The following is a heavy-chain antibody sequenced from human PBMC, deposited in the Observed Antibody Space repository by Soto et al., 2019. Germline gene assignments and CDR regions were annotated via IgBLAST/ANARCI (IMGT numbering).Heavy chain of an antibody. J-gene: IGHJ4*02. V-gene: IGHV4-31*03. CDR1: GGSISSGGYY. Sequence: QVQLQESGPGLVKPSQTLSLTCTVSGGSISSGGYYGGWIGQHQGRGLGWMGYIYYSGSTYYNPSLKSRVTISVDTSKNQFSLKLSSVTAADTAVYYCARSVVVVPAATGGAFDYWGQGTLVTVSS. CDR3: ARSVVVVPAATGGAFDY. CDR2: IYYSGST. D-gene: IGHD2-2*01.